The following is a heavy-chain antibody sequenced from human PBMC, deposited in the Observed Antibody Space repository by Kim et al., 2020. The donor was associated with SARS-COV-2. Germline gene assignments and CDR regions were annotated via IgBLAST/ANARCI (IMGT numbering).Heavy chain of an antibody. CDR2: INPNSGGT. CDR3: ARDGCSGGSCYSFWFDP. Sequence: ASVKVSCKASGYTFTGYYMHWVRQAPGQGLEWMGRINPNSGGTNYAQKFQGRVTMTRDTSISTAYMELSRLRSDDTAVYYCARDGCSGGSCYSFWFDPWGQGTLVPVSS. CDR1: GYTFTGYY. D-gene: IGHD2-15*01. J-gene: IGHJ5*01. V-gene: IGHV1-2*06.